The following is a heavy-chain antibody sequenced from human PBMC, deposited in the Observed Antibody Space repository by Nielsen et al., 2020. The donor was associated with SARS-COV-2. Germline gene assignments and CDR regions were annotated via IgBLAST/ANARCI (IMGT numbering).Heavy chain of an antibody. J-gene: IGHJ6*02. CDR3: ARDWVGPCSGGSQHYYYGMDV. CDR2: IWYDGSNK. Sequence: GESLKISCAASGFTFSSYGMHWVRQVPGKGLEWVAVIWYDGSNKYYADSVKGRFTISRDNSKNTLYLQMNSLRAEDTAVYYCARDWVGPCSGGSQHYYYGMDVWGQGTTVTVSS. CDR1: GFTFSSYG. V-gene: IGHV3-33*01. D-gene: IGHD2-15*01.